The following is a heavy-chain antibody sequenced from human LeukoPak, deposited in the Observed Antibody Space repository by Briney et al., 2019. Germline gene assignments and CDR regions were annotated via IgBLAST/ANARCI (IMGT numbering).Heavy chain of an antibody. CDR2: IYHSGST. Sequence: SGTLSLTCAVSGGSISSSNWWSWVRQPPGRGLEWIGEIYHSGSTNYNPSLKSRVTISADTSKNQFSLKLSSVTAADTAVYYCARTGETAMDSRGLFDYWGQGTLVTVSS. CDR3: ARTGETAMDSRGLFDY. D-gene: IGHD5-18*01. CDR1: GGSISSSNW. V-gene: IGHV4-4*02. J-gene: IGHJ4*02.